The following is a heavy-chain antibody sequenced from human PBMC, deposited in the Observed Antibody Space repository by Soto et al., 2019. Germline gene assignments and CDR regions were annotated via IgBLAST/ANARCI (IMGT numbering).Heavy chain of an antibody. CDR1: GFPFTPFY. V-gene: IGHV1-46*01. D-gene: IGHD3-16*01. Sequence: ALVKGFCKASGFPFTPFYLHLVRQAPGQGLEWMGIINPSDGSTSYAQKFQGRVSMTRDTSTNTVYMELSSLRSEDTAVYYCARDGVHDYSVFWGQGTLVTSPQ. CDR2: INPSDGST. J-gene: IGHJ4*02. CDR3: ARDGVHDYSVF.